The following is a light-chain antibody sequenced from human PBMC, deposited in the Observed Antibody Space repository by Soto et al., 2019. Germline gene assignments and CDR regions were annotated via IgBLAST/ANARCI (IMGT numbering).Light chain of an antibody. J-gene: IGKJ4*01. Sequence: DLQLTQSPSYLSASIGDRVIITCQASRHVDNSVNCYQQKPGKAPNVLIYDASHFETGVPSRFRGSGCGTDFTFTISSLQPEYSATYFCQQYDNLPLTFGGGTKVEI. V-gene: IGKV1-33*01. CDR1: RHVDNS. CDR2: DAS. CDR3: QQYDNLPLT.